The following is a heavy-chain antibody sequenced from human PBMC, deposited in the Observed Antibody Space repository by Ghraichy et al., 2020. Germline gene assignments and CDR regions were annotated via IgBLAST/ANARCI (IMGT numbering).Heavy chain of an antibody. CDR1: GYTFTGYY. J-gene: IGHJ3*02. CDR3: ASDPLQAGWAGIDAFDI. D-gene: IGHD3-16*01. CDR2: INPNSGGT. Sequence: ASVKVSCKASGYTFTGYYMHWVRQAPGQGLEWMGWINPNSGGTNYAQKFQGRVTMTRDTSISTAYMELSRLRSDDTAVYYCASDPLQAGWAGIDAFDIWGQGTMVTVSS. V-gene: IGHV1-2*02.